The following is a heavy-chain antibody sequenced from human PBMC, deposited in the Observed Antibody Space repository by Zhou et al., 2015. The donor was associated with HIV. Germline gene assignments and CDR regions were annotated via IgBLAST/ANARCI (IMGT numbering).Heavy chain of an antibody. J-gene: IGHJ5*02. CDR3: AKDRSRLAVAAES. D-gene: IGHD6-19*01. CDR2: ISYDGSNK. CDR1: GFTFSSYG. V-gene: IGHV3-30*18. Sequence: QVQLVESGGGVVQPGRSLRLSCAASGFTFSSYGMHWVRQAPGKGLEWVAVISYDGSNKYYADSVKGRFTISRDNSKNTLYLQMNSLRAEDTAVYYCAKDRSRLAVAAESWGQGTLVTVSS.